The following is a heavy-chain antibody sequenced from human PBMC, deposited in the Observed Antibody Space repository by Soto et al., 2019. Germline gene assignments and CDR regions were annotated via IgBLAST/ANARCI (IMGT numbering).Heavy chain of an antibody. CDR3: ARSVRGEFGDY. CDR1: EFTFSSYA. Sequence: GGSLRLSCAASEFTFSSYAMSWVRQAPGKGLEWVSAISGSGSGTYYADSVKGRFTISRDNAKNTLYLHMNSLRAEDTAVYYCARSVRGEFGDYWGQGTLVTVSS. V-gene: IGHV3-23*01. D-gene: IGHD3-10*01. CDR2: ISGSGSGT. J-gene: IGHJ4*02.